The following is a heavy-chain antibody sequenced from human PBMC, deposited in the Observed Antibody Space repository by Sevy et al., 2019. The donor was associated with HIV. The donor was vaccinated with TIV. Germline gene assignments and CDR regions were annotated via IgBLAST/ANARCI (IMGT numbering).Heavy chain of an antibody. Sequence: GESLKISCSASGFRLNTYAMHWVRQAPGKGLEWFSVISSTGNFESYAASVKGRFTISKDNSKNTVSLQMNSLRPEDTAMYYCARDAGYTTKFHPLHWGQGTLVTVSS. V-gene: IGHV3-30*04. D-gene: IGHD5-12*01. CDR2: ISSTGNFE. CDR1: GFRLNTYA. J-gene: IGHJ4*02. CDR3: ARDAGYTTKFHPLH.